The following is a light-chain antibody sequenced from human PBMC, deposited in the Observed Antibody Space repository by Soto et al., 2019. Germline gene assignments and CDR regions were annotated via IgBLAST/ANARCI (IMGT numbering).Light chain of an antibody. CDR1: SSDVGGYNY. CDR3: CSYAGSHTPWV. V-gene: IGLV2-11*01. Sequence: QSALTQPRSVSGSPGQSVTISCTGTSSDVGGYNYVSWCQQHPGKAPKLMIYDVNKWPSGVPHRFSGSKSGNTASLTISGRQAEDEADYHCCSYAGSHTPWVFGGGTKLTVL. J-gene: IGLJ3*02. CDR2: DVN.